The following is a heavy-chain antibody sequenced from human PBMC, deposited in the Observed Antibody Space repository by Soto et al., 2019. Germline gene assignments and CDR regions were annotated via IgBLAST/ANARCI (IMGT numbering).Heavy chain of an antibody. CDR2: INTDGLS. Sequence: SETLSLTCSVSGVSITSYYWSWIRQSAGGGLEWMGRINTDGLSTYSPSFKSRLTMSLDTSKNQVSLRLISVTAADTAVYFCARVPVAVAATEDYYGLDIWGQGTTVTVSS. CDR3: ARVPVAVAATEDYYGLDI. CDR1: GVSITSYY. V-gene: IGHV4-4*07. J-gene: IGHJ6*02. D-gene: IGHD2-15*01.